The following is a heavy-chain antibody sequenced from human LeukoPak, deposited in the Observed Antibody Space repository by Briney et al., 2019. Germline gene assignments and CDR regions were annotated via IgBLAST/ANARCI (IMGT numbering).Heavy chain of an antibody. CDR1: GFTFSSYS. J-gene: IGHJ4*02. D-gene: IGHD5-24*01. V-gene: IGHV3-21*01. CDR2: ISSSSSYI. CDR3: ARDRIEMATAYDY. Sequence: GSLRLSCAASGFTFSSYSVNWVRQAPGKGLEWVSSISSSSSYIYYADSVKGRFTISRDNAKNSLYLQMNSLRAEDTAVYYCARDRIEMATAYDYWGQGNLVTVSS.